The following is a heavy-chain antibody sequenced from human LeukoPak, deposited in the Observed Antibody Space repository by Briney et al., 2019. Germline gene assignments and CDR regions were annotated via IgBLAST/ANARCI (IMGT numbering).Heavy chain of an antibody. CDR2: INSDGSST. CDR1: GFTFSSYW. J-gene: IGHJ4*02. V-gene: IGHV3-74*01. Sequence: PGGSLRLSCAASGFTFSSYWMHWVRQAPGKGLMWVSRINSDGSSTSYADSVKGRFTISRDNAKNTLYLQMNSLRAEDTAVYYCARDRDGHNSFDYWGQGTLVTVSS. D-gene: IGHD5-24*01. CDR3: ARDRDGHNSFDY.